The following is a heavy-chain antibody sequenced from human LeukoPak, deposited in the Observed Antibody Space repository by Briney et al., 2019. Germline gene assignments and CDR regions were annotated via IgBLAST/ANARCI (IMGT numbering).Heavy chain of an antibody. V-gene: IGHV3-7*01. CDR2: IKQDGSEK. CDR3: AELGITMIGGV. J-gene: IGHJ6*04. CDR1: GFTFSSYW. D-gene: IGHD3-10*02. Sequence: GGSLRLSCAASGFTFSSYWMSWVRQAPGLGLEWVAHIKQDGSEKYYVDSVKGRFTISRDNAKNSIYLQMNSLRAEDTAVYYCAELGITMIGGVWGKGTTVTISS.